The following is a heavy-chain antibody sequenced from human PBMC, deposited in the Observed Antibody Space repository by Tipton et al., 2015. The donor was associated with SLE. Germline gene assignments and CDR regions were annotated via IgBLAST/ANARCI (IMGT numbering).Heavy chain of an antibody. Sequence: SLRLSCASSGFTFSNYWMHWVRQVPGKGLVWVSRINSDGSNTNYADSVKGRFTIFRDNAKNTVYLQMNSLRAEDTAIYYCARDIGSLSDSWGQGILVTVSS. J-gene: IGHJ4*02. D-gene: IGHD2-15*01. V-gene: IGHV3-74*01. CDR3: ARDIGSLSDS. CDR1: GFTFSNYW. CDR2: INSDGSNT.